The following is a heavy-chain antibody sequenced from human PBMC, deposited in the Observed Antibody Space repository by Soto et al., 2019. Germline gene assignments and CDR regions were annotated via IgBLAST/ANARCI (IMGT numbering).Heavy chain of an antibody. CDR1: GFTFSSYE. V-gene: IGHV3-48*03. CDR2: NSSTGRTI. J-gene: IGHJ4*02. CDR3: ARGIVVVAAHPDYFDY. Sequence: EVQLVESGGGLVQPGGSLRLSCAASGFTFSSYEMNWFRQAPGKGLELVSYNSSTGRTIYYADSVKGRFTISRDNAKNSLYLQMTSLRAEDTAVYYCARGIVVVAAHPDYFDYWGQGTLVTVSS. D-gene: IGHD2-15*01.